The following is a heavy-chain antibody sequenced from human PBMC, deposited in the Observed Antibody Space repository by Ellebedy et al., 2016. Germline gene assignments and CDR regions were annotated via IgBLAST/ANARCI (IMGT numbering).Heavy chain of an antibody. J-gene: IGHJ6*02. V-gene: IGHV1-2*02. Sequence: ASVKVSCXASGYPFSIYDIHWMRQAPGHGLQWVGWINPKNGDTQSSEQFRDRVTMTSDTSTETVFLNLKIVKSDDTAVFYCARREPPAAIVPVGPGNYFGMDVWGQGTTVTVSS. D-gene: IGHD5-24*01. CDR2: INPKNGDT. CDR3: ARREPPAAIVPVGPGNYFGMDV. CDR1: GYPFSIYD.